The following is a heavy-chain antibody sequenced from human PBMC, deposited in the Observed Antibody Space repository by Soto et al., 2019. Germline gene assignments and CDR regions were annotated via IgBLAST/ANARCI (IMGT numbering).Heavy chain of an antibody. CDR2: VSSSGGVT. V-gene: IGHV3-64D*06. CDR3: VKDSYIDY. CDR1: GFTFSNYA. J-gene: IGHJ4*02. Sequence: GGSLRLSCSVFGFTFSNYAMHWVRQAPGKGLQYVSSVSSSGGVTYYADSVKGRFTISRDNSKNTLYLQMSSLRVEDTAVYYCVKDSYIDYWGQGALVTVSS.